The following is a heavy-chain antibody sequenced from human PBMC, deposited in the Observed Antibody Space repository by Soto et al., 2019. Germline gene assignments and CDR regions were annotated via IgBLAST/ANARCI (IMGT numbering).Heavy chain of an antibody. D-gene: IGHD5-12*01. V-gene: IGHV4-30-2*06. Sequence: SETLSLTCTVSGASISYGGFSWSWIRQSPGKGLEWIGYISHLESTYFHPSFKSRLTMSIDRTRNQFSLKLSSVTAADMAVYYCARGGGYDSFDYWGQGVLVTVSS. CDR3: ARGGGYDSFDY. J-gene: IGHJ4*02. CDR1: GASISYGGFS. CDR2: ISHLEST.